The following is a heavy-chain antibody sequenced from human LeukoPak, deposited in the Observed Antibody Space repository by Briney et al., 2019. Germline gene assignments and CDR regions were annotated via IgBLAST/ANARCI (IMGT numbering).Heavy chain of an antibody. CDR3: ARSIAAAGGGYYYYGMDV. D-gene: IGHD6-13*01. CDR2: IIPILGIA. CDR1: GGTFSSYA. V-gene: IGHV1-69*04. Sequence: SVKVSCKASGGTFSSYAISWVRQAPGQGLEWMGRIIPILGIASYAQKFQGRVTITADKSTSTAYMELSSLRSEDTAVYYCARSIAAAGGGYYYYGMDVWGQGTTVTVSS. J-gene: IGHJ6*02.